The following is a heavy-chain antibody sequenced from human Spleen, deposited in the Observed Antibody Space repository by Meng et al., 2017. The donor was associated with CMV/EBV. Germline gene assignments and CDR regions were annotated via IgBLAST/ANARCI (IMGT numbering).Heavy chain of an antibody. V-gene: IGHV4-59*12. CDR3: TRDYDSSGTFDY. CDR1: GGSISSYY. J-gene: IGHJ4*02. D-gene: IGHD3-22*01. CDR2: IYYSGST. Sequence: SETLSLTCAVYGGSISSYYWSWIRQPPGKGLEWIGYIYYSGSTYYNPSLRSRITISVDTSKDQFSLELSSVTAADTAVYYCTRDYDSSGTFDYWGQGILVTVSS.